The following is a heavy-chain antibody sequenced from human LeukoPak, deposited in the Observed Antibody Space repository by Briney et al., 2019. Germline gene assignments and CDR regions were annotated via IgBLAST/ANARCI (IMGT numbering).Heavy chain of an antibody. V-gene: IGHV3-33*06. CDR3: AKDLRQYYYDSSGYSNAFDI. CDR2: IWYDGSNK. D-gene: IGHD3-22*01. J-gene: IGHJ3*02. Sequence: GGSLRLSCAASGFTFSSYGMHWVRQAPGKGLEWVVVIWYDGSNKNYADSVKGRFTISRDNSKNTLYLQMNSLRAEDTAVYYCAKDLRQYYYDSSGYSNAFDIWGQGTMVTVSS. CDR1: GFTFSSYG.